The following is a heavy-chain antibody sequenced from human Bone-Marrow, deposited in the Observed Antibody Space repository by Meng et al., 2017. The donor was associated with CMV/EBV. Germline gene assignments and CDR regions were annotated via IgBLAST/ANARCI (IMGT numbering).Heavy chain of an antibody. D-gene: IGHD1-14*01. Sequence: GGSLRLSCAASGFTVSSNYMSWVRQAPGKGLEWVSVIYSGGSTYYADSVKGRFTISRDNSKDTLYLQMNSLRAEDTAVYYCAKDSLTTQVDDWGQGTLVTVSS. J-gene: IGHJ4*02. CDR3: AKDSLTTQVDD. CDR2: IYSGGST. V-gene: IGHV3-66*02. CDR1: GFTVSSNY.